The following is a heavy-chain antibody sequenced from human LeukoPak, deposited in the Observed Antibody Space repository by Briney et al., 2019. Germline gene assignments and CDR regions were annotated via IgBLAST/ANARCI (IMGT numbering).Heavy chain of an antibody. J-gene: IGHJ4*02. CDR3: AEWIQLWPIFDY. CDR1: GGSFSGYY. Sequence: PSETLSLTCAVYGGSFSGYYWSWIRQPPGKGLEWIGEINHSGSTNYNPSLKSRVTISVDTSKNQFSLKLSSVTAADTAVYYCAEWIQLWPIFDYWGQGTLVTVS. V-gene: IGHV4-34*01. CDR2: INHSGST. D-gene: IGHD5-18*01.